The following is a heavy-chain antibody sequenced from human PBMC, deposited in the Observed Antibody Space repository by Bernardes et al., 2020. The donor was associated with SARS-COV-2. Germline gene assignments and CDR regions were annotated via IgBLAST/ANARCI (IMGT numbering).Heavy chain of an antibody. Sequence: GGSLRLSCAASGFTFSSYAMSWVRQAPGKGLEWVSGLSWSGSRTYYADSVRGRFTISRDNSKNTVYLQMNSLRVEDTAVYYCARDPAMHWEGWFGPWGQGALVTVSS. V-gene: IGHV3-23*01. CDR1: GFTFSSYA. J-gene: IGHJ5*02. D-gene: IGHD1-26*01. CDR3: ARDPAMHWEGWFGP. CDR2: LSWSGSRT.